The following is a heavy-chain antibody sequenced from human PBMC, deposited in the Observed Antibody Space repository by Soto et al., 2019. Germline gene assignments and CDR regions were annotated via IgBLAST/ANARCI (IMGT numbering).Heavy chain of an antibody. V-gene: IGHV1-8*01. CDR3: ARERGGMDV. D-gene: IGHD3-10*01. J-gene: IGHJ6*02. Sequence: QVQLVQSGAEVKKPGASVKVSCKASGYTFTSYDINWVRQATGQGLEWMGWMNANSGNTGYAQKFQGRVTXITNTSISTPYMKLSSLRSEDTAVYYCARERGGMDVWGQGTTVTVSS. CDR2: MNANSGNT. CDR1: GYTFTSYD.